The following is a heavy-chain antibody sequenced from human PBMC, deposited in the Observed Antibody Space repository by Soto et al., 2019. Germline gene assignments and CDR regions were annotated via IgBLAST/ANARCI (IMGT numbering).Heavy chain of an antibody. D-gene: IGHD6-19*01. V-gene: IGHV3-30*04. CDR3: ARDMYSSDYFVKWFEP. CDR1: GFSFSSYA. Sequence: QVRLVESGGGVVQPGRFLRLSCTASGFSFSSYAMYWFRQPPGKGLEWVAVISKDGMNKNYADSVKGRVTVSRDNANYSLDLQLNSLRGEDTAMYYCARDMYSSDYFVKWFEPWGQGTLVTVSS. J-gene: IGHJ5*02. CDR2: ISKDGMNK.